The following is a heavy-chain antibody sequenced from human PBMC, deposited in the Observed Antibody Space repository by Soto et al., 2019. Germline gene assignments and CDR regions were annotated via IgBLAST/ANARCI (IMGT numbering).Heavy chain of an antibody. CDR1: GFTFSSYG. D-gene: IGHD6-25*01. CDR2: ISYDGSNK. Sequence: PGGSLRLSCAASGFTFSSYGMHWVRQAPGKGREWVAVISYDGSNKYYADSVKGRFTISRDNSKNTLYLQMNSLRAEDTAVYYCAKDHRVLSGAILTDFDYWGQGT. V-gene: IGHV3-30*18. J-gene: IGHJ4*02. CDR3: AKDHRVLSGAILTDFDY.